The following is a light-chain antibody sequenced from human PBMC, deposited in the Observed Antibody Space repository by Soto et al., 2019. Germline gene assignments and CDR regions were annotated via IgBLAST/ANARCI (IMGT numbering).Light chain of an antibody. V-gene: IGKV3-15*01. CDR2: GAS. J-gene: IGKJ1*01. CDR3: QQYNNWPRT. CDR1: QSVSNN. Sequence: EIVMTQSPATLSVSPGERATLSCRASQSVSNNLAWYQQRPGQAPRLLIYGASTRATGIPARFSGSGSGTEFTLTISRLLSEYFAVYYCQQYNNWPRTFGQGTKVEIK.